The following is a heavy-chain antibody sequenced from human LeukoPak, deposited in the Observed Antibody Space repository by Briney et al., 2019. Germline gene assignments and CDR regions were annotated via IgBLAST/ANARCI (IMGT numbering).Heavy chain of an antibody. CDR1: GFTFSSYA. V-gene: IGHV3-23*01. CDR2: ISGSGGST. CDR3: AKVGIQYYYGSGSYFSGSYYGMDV. Sequence: PGGSLRLSCAASGFTFSSYAMSWVRQAPGKGLEWVSAISGSGGSTYYADSVKGRFTTSRDNSKNTLYLQMNSLRAEDTAVYYCAKVGIQYYYGSGSYFSGSYYGMDVWGQGTTVTVSS. J-gene: IGHJ6*02. D-gene: IGHD3-10*01.